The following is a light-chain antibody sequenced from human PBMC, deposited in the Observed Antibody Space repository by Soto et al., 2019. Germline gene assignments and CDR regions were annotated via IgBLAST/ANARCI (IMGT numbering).Light chain of an antibody. CDR2: DAT. J-gene: IGKJ1*01. CDR3: QHRSNSPPTWT. CDR1: ESIGTY. Sequence: EIVLTQSPATLSLSPGDRATLSCRASESIGTYLAWYQQKPGQAPRLLIYDATNRATGVPARFSGTGSGTDFTLTISSLESEDFEVYFCQHRSNSPPTWTFGQGTKVEIK. V-gene: IGKV3-11*01.